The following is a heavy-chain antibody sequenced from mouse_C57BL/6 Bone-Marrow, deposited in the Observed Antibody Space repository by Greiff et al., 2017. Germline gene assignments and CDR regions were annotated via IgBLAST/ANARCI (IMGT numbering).Heavy chain of an antibody. CDR3: ARTIYDGYYGYAMDY. J-gene: IGHJ4*01. Sequence: VQLQQSGPELVKPGASVKISCKASGYSFTGYYMNWVKQSPEKSLEWIGEINPSTGGTTYNQKFKAKATLTVDKSSSTAYMQLKSLTSEDSAVYYCARTIYDGYYGYAMDYWGQGTSVTVSS. CDR2: INPSTGGT. CDR1: GYSFTGYY. V-gene: IGHV1-42*01. D-gene: IGHD2-3*01.